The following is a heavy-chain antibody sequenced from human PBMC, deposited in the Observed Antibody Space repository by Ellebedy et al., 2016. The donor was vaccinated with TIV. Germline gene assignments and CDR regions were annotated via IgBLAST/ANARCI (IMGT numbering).Heavy chain of an antibody. J-gene: IGHJ4*02. CDR3: ARNRNDFDANGYWNY. D-gene: IGHD3-22*01. V-gene: IGHV3-11*01. CDR2: INHDGAIK. Sequence: GGSLRLSCAASGSSFREYYMSWIRQAPGKGLECVAYINHDGAIKYYADAVRGRFTVSRDNAENSLHLQMNSLRAEDTAVYYCARNRNDFDANGYWNYWGPGAQVTVSS. CDR1: GSSFREYY.